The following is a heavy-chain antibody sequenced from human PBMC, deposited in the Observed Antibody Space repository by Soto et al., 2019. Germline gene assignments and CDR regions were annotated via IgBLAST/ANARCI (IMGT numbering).Heavy chain of an antibody. CDR3: ARSYSSGWEFDY. V-gene: IGHV3-11*01. D-gene: IGHD6-19*01. CDR1: GFTFSNYY. J-gene: IGHJ4*02. Sequence: GGSLRLSCGASGFTFSNYYMSWIRQAPGKGLEWVSYISSTGRTIYYADSVKGRFTVSRDNAQNSLSLKLNGLRVEDTAVYYCARSYSSGWEFDYWGQGTQVTVSS. CDR2: ISSTGRTI.